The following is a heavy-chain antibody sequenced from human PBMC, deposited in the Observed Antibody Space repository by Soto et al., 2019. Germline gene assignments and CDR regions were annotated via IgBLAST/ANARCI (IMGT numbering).Heavy chain of an antibody. CDR2: TSYDGSNK. Sequence: QPGGSLRLSCAASGFSFSSYGMHWVRQAPGKGLEWVAVTSYDGSNKYYADSVKGRFTISRDNSKNTLYLQMNSLRAEDTAVYYCAKGAYGSGSLFYIDYWGQGTLVTVSS. D-gene: IGHD3-10*01. J-gene: IGHJ4*02. CDR1: GFSFSSYG. V-gene: IGHV3-30*18. CDR3: AKGAYGSGSLFYIDY.